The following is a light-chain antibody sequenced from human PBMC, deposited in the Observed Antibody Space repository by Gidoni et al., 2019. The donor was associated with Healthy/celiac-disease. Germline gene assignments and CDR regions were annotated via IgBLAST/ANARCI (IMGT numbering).Light chain of an antibody. CDR2: GAS. V-gene: IGKV3-20*01. Sequence: ETVLTLSPCTLSVSPGERATLSCRASQSVSSSYLSWYQQKPGQAPRLLIYGASSRATGIPDRFSGSGSGTDFTLTISRLEPEDFAVYYCQQYGSSYTFGQGTKLEIK. CDR1: QSVSSSY. CDR3: QQYGSSYT. J-gene: IGKJ2*01.